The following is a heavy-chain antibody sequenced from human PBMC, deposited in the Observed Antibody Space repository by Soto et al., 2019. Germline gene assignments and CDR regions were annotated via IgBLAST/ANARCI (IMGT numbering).Heavy chain of an antibody. CDR1: GFTFSSYN. V-gene: IGHV3-48*01. J-gene: IGHJ4*02. D-gene: IGHD3-10*01. CDR3: ARGNLVRGAHDY. Sequence: GGSLRLSCAASGFTFSSYNMNWVRQAPGKGLEWVSFFSSSIITIYYADSVKGRFTISRDNAKNSFFLQMNSLRAEDTAVYYCARGNLVRGAHDYRGQGTLVTVSS. CDR2: FSSSIITI.